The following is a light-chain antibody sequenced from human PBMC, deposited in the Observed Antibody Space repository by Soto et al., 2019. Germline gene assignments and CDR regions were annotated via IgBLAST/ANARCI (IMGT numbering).Light chain of an antibody. V-gene: IGKV1-5*03. J-gene: IGKJ2*01. CDR3: QRYNDYQYV. CDR2: KAI. CDR1: QSITTW. Sequence: DIQMTQSPSTLSASVGDRVTITCRASQSITTWLAWYQQKPGKAPKLLIYKAINLQSGVPSRFSGSVSGTEFTLTLSSLQPDDFATYYCQRYNDYQYVFGQGTKLDMK.